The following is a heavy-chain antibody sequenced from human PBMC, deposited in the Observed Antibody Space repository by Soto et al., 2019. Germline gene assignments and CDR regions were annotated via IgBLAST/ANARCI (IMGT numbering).Heavy chain of an antibody. D-gene: IGHD4-17*01. J-gene: IGHJ4*02. V-gene: IGHV1-18*01. CDR2: ISAYNGNT. CDR3: ARDVPTVTTGGPDY. Sequence: QVQLVQSGAEVKKPGASVKVSCKASGHIFTKYGISWVRQAPGQGLEWMGWISAYNGNTNYAQKLQGRVTMTTDTSTSTAYMVLMSLTSDDTAVYYCARDVPTVTTGGPDYWGQGSLVTVSS. CDR1: GHIFTKYG.